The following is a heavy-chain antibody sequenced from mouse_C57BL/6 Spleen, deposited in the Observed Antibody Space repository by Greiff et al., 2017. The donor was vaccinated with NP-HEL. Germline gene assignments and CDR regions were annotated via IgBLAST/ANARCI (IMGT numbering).Heavy chain of an antibody. Sequence: VQLKESGGDLVKPGGSLKLSCAASGFTFSSYGMSWVRQTPDKRLEWVATISSGGSYTYYPDSVKGRFTISRDNAKNTLYLQMSSLKSEDTAMYYCARHGGTGAWFAYWGQGTLVTVSA. CDR2: ISSGGSYT. CDR3: ARHGGTGAWFAY. D-gene: IGHD3-3*01. V-gene: IGHV5-6*01. J-gene: IGHJ3*01. CDR1: GFTFSSYG.